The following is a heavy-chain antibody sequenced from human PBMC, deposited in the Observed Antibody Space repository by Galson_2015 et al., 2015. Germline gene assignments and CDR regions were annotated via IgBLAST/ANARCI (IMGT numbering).Heavy chain of an antibody. D-gene: IGHD5-18*01. J-gene: IGHJ5*02. CDR2: INAGNGNT. CDR1: GFTFTSYA. CDR3: ARHSSNWFDP. V-gene: IGHV1-3*01. Sequence: SCAASGFTFTSYAMHWVRQAPGQRLEWMGWINAGNGNTKYSQKFQGRVTITRDTSASTAYMELSSLGSEDTAVYYCARHSSNWFDPWGQGTLVTVSS.